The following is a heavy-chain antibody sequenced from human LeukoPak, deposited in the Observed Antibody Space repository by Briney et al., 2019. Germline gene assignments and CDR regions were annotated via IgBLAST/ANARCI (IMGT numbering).Heavy chain of an antibody. CDR3: AKVPYSSGQYFDY. CDR1: GFTFSSYG. CDR2: ISYDGSNK. Sequence: PGRSLRLSCAASGFTFSSYGMHWVRQAPGKGLEWVAVISYDGSNKYYADSVKGRFTISRDSSKNTLYLQMNSLRAEDTAVYYCAKVPYSSGQYFDYWGQGTLVTVSS. D-gene: IGHD6-19*01. V-gene: IGHV3-30*18. J-gene: IGHJ4*02.